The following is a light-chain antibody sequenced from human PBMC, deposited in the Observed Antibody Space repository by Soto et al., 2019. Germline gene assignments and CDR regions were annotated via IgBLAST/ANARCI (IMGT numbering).Light chain of an antibody. Sequence: AIQITHFPSSLSPSLVHSVTITCRASQGIRNDLGWYQQKPGKAPKVLIYDASSLESGVPSRFSGSGSGTEFSLTISSLQTDDFATYYCQQYNHYWTFGQGTKVDIK. CDR3: QQYNHYWT. J-gene: IGKJ1*01. CDR2: DAS. CDR1: QGIRND. V-gene: IGKV1D-13*01.